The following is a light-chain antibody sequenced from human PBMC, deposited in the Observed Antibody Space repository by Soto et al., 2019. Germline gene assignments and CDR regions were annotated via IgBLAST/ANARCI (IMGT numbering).Light chain of an antibody. CDR1: SSDGGKYDR. Sequence: QSVLTQPPSVSGSPGQSGTISCTGTSSDGGKYDRVSWYQQPPGTAPKLIIYEVTNRPSGVPAGFSGSKSGNTASLTISGLQAEDEADYYCSSYTSTSRYVFGAGTKVTVL. J-gene: IGLJ1*01. V-gene: IGLV2-18*02. CDR3: SSYTSTSRYV. CDR2: EVT.